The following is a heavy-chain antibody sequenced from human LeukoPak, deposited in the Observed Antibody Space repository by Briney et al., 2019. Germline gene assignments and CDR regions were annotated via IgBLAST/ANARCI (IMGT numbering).Heavy chain of an antibody. CDR2: INPNSGGT. Sequence: ASVKVSLNSSGYTFSGYYMHWVRQAPGQGLEWMGWINPNSGGTNYAQKFQGRVTMTRDTSISTAYMELSRLRSDDTAVYYCARSLWLGVLRYWGQAGNVSVSS. CDR3: ARSLWLGVLRY. V-gene: IGHV1-2*02. J-gene: IGHJ4*02. D-gene: IGHD3-10*01. CDR1: GYTFSGYY.